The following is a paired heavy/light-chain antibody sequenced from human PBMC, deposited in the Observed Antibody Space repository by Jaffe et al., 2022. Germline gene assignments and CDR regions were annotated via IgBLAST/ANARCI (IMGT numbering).Light chain of an antibody. V-gene: IGKV1-5*03. Sequence: DIQMTQSPSTLSASAGDRVTITCRASQSISSWLAWYQQKPGKAPKLLIYEASNLEGGVPSRFSGSGSGTEFTLTISSLQPDDIATYYCQHYNSFPLAFGGGTKVEI. CDR3: QHYNSFPLA. J-gene: IGKJ4*01. CDR1: QSISSW. CDR2: EAS.
Heavy chain of an antibody. Sequence: EVQLVESGGGLLQPGRPLRLTCTGSGFTFRDHAMSWVRQAPGKGLEWVGLIRSRAYGGTIEYAASVNGRFTISRDDSQSTAWLQMNSLKTEDTAIYYCTRGLTIPGAKYWFDPWGQGTLVTVSS. CDR2: IRSRAYGGTI. D-gene: IGHD3-9*01. V-gene: IGHV3-49*04. CDR1: GFTFRDHA. CDR3: TRGLTIPGAKYWFDP. J-gene: IGHJ5*02.